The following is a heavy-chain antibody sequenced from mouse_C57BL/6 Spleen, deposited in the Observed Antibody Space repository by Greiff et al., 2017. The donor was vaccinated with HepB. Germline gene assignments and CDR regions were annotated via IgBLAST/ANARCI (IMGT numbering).Heavy chain of an antibody. CDR2: IDPETGGT. Sequence: VQLQLSGAELVRPGASVTLSCKASGYTFTDYEMHWVKQTPVHGLEWIGAIDPETGGTAYNQKFKGKAILTADKSSSTAYMELRSLTSEDSAVYYCTHGYDYAMDYWGQGTSVTVSS. D-gene: IGHD2-2*01. CDR3: THGYDYAMDY. V-gene: IGHV1-15*01. J-gene: IGHJ4*01. CDR1: GYTFTDYE.